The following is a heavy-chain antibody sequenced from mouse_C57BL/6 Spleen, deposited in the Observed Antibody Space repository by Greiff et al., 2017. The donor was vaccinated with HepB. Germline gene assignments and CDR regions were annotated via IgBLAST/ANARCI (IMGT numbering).Heavy chain of an antibody. CDR1: GFSFNTYA. V-gene: IGHV10-1*01. CDR3: VRQGYWDGDYFDY. J-gene: IGHJ2*01. D-gene: IGHD4-1*01. Sequence: EVKLMESGGGLVQPKGSLKLSCAASGFSFNTYAMNWVRQAPGKGLEWVARIRSKSNNYATYYAGSVKDRFTISRDDSESMLYLQMNNLKTEDTAMYYCVRQGYWDGDYFDYWGQGTTLTVSS. CDR2: IRSKSNNYAT.